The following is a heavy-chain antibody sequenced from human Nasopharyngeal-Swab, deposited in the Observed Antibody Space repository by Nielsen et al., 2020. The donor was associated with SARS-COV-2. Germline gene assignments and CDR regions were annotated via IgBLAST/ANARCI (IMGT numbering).Heavy chain of an antibody. Sequence: ASVKVSCKASGYSFLSYGINWVRQAPGQGLERMGWISVYHADTNYAQKLQGSVSMTTDTSTSTAYMELRSLRSDDTAVYYCARDIEEWLVVPSLSFDFWGQGTLVTVSS. CDR2: ISVYHADT. J-gene: IGHJ4*02. CDR3: ARDIEEWLVVPSLSFDF. D-gene: IGHD3-3*01. CDR1: GYSFLSYG. V-gene: IGHV1-18*01.